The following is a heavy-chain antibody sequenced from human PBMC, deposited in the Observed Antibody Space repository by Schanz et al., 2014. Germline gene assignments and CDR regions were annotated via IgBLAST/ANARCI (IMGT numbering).Heavy chain of an antibody. Sequence: QVQLVQSGAEVKKPGASVKVSCKASGYTFTDYGVIWVRQAPGQGLEWMGWIIPILGIANYAQKFQGRVTITADKTTFTAYMDVSSLRSEDTAVYYCASSGAGYSSSWDFDYWGQGTLVTVSS. V-gene: IGHV1-69*10. J-gene: IGHJ4*02. CDR1: GYTFTDYG. CDR3: ASSGAGYSSSWDFDY. D-gene: IGHD6-13*01. CDR2: IIPILGIA.